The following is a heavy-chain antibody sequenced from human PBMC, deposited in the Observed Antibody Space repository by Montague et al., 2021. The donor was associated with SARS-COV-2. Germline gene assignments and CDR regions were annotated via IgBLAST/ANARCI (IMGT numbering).Heavy chain of an antibody. CDR2: IYTSGTT. D-gene: IGHD4-17*01. J-gene: IGHJ4*02. V-gene: IGHV4-61*02. CDR3: ARFTAVTSSLDF. Sequence: TLSLTCTVSGGSISSPGYYWSWIRQPAGKGLERIGRIYTSGTTNYNPSLKSRVTISVDTSKSQFSLKLTSVTAADTAVYYCARFTAVTSSLDFWGQGTLVPVSS. CDR1: GGSISSPGYY.